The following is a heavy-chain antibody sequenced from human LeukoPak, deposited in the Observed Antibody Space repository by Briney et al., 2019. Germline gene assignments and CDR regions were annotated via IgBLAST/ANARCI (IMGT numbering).Heavy chain of an antibody. CDR3: AKGAFERFGEPSDY. J-gene: IGHJ4*02. CDR1: GFTFSSYA. V-gene: IGHV3-23*01. D-gene: IGHD3-10*01. Sequence: GGSLRLSCAASGFTFSSYAMSWVRQAPGKGLEWVLCISGGGGYTYYADSVKGRFTISRDNSKNTLYVQMNSLRAEDTAVYYCAKGAFERFGEPSDYWGQGTLVTVSS. CDR2: ISGGGGYT.